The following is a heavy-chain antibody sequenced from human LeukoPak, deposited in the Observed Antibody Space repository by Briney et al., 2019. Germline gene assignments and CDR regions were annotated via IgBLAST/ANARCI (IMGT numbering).Heavy chain of an antibody. V-gene: IGHV5-51*01. CDR3: ARLPGMYCGSYFFDY. CDR1: GYSFTSYW. Sequence: GESLKISCKGSGYSFTSYWIGWVRQMPGKGLEWMGIIYPGDSDTRYSPSFQGQVTISADKSISTAYLQWSSLKASDTAMYYCARLPGMYCGSYFFDYWGQGTLVTVSS. D-gene: IGHD1-26*01. J-gene: IGHJ4*02. CDR2: IYPGDSDT.